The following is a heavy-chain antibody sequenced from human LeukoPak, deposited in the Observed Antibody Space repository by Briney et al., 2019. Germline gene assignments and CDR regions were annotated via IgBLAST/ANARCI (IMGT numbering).Heavy chain of an antibody. D-gene: IGHD3-22*01. CDR2: IYYSGST. V-gene: IGHV4-59*01. J-gene: IGHJ3*02. CDR3: ARDSPSIYYDSSGPYAFDI. Sequence: SETLSLTCTVSGGSISSYYWSWIRQPPWKGLEWIGYIYYSGSTNYNPSLKSRVTISVDTSKNQFSLKLSSVTAADTAVYYCARDSPSIYYDSSGPYAFDIWGQGTMVTVSS. CDR1: GGSISSYY.